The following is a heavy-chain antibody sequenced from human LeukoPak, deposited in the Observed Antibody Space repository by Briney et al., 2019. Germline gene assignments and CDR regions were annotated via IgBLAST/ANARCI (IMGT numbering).Heavy chain of an antibody. V-gene: IGHV3-30*14. D-gene: IGHD1-14*01. Sequence: GGSLRLSCAASGFTFSSYAMHWVRQAPGKGLEWVAVISYDGSNKYYADSVKGRFTISRDNSKNTLYLQMNSLRAEDTAVYYCARGSDILRGTPFDYWGQGTLVTVSS. J-gene: IGHJ4*02. CDR3: ARGSDILRGTPFDY. CDR1: GFTFSSYA. CDR2: ISYDGSNK.